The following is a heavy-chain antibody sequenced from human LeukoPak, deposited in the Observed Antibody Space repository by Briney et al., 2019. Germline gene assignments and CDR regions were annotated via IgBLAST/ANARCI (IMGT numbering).Heavy chain of an antibody. CDR3: ARVPPLMGRSYYYYYMDV. CDR1: GFTFSSYW. D-gene: IGHD1-26*01. J-gene: IGHJ6*03. V-gene: IGHV3-74*01. Sequence: GGSLRLSCAASGFTFSSYWMHWVRQAPGKGLVWVSRINTDGSSTSYADSVKGRFTISRDNAKNTLYLQMNSLRAEDTAVYYCARVPPLMGRSYYYYYMDVWGKGTTVTVSS. CDR2: INTDGSST.